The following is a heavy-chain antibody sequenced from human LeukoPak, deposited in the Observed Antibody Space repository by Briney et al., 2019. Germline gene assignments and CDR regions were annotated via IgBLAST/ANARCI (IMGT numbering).Heavy chain of an antibody. CDR1: GGSISSSSYY. CDR3: ARRPSIAVAGWFDP. D-gene: IGHD6-19*01. J-gene: IGHJ5*02. V-gene: IGHV4-39*01. Sequence: SETLSLTCTVSGGSISSSSYYWGWIRQPPGKGLEWIGSIYYSGSTYYNPSLKSRVTISVDTSKNQFSLKLSSVTAADTAVYYCARRPSIAVAGWFDPWGQGTLVTVSS. CDR2: IYYSGST.